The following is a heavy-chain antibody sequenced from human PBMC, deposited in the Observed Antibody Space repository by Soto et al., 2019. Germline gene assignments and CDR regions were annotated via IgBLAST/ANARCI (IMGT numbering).Heavy chain of an antibody. V-gene: IGHV3-48*02. CDR3: ARDHCRRTSCYGGG. Sequence: EVQLVESGGGLVQPGGSLRLSCAASGFTFSSYSMNWVRQAPGKGPEWVSYISSSSSTIYYADSVKGRFTISRDNAKNSLYLQMNSLRDEDTAVYYCARDHCRRTSCYGGGWGQGTLVTVSS. J-gene: IGHJ4*02. D-gene: IGHD2-2*01. CDR2: ISSSSSTI. CDR1: GFTFSSYS.